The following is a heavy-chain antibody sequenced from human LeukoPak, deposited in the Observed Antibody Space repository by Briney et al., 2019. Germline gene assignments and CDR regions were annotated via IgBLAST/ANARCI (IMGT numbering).Heavy chain of an antibody. CDR2: IYYSGST. Sequence: PSETLSLTCAVYGGSFSGYYWSWIRQPPGKGLEWIGYIYYSGSTNYNPSLKSRVTISVDTSKNQFSLKLSSVTAADTAVYYCARLRYSSSSFWWFDPWGQGTLVTVSS. D-gene: IGHD6-13*01. J-gene: IGHJ5*02. CDR3: ARLRYSSSSFWWFDP. V-gene: IGHV4-59*01. CDR1: GGSFSGYY.